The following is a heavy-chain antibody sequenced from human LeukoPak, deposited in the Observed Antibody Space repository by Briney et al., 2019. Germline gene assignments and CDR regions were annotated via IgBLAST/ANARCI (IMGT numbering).Heavy chain of an antibody. CDR2: INHSGST. V-gene: IGHV4-34*01. J-gene: IGHJ4*02. Sequence: PSETLSLXCAVYGGSFSGYYWSWNRQPPGKGLEWIGEINHSGSTNYNPSLKSRVTISVDTSKNQFPLKLSSVTAADTAVYYCARGRVKGLYPHYTYYFDYWGQGTLVTVSS. CDR1: GGSFSGYY. CDR3: ARGRVKGLYPHYTYYFDY. D-gene: IGHD2/OR15-2a*01.